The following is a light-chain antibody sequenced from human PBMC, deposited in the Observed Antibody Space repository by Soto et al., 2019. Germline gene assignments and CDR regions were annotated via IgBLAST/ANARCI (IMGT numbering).Light chain of an antibody. J-gene: IGKJ1*01. CDR1: QSISTW. Sequence: DIQMTQSPSTVSASVGDAVTITCRASQSISTWLAWYQQKPGKAPNLLTYDASTLESGGPSGFSGSGSGTEFTLTISSLQPDDSATYYCQHYNSYSEAFGQGTKVELK. CDR2: DAS. V-gene: IGKV1-5*01. CDR3: QHYNSYSEA.